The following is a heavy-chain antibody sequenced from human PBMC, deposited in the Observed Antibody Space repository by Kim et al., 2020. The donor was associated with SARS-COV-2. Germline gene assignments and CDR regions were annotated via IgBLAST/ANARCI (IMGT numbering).Heavy chain of an antibody. J-gene: IGHJ6*03. CDR3: ARDYYDRSGYYFYYYYY. CDR1: GFTFSSYA. Sequence: GGSLRLSCAASGFTFSSYAMHWVRQAPGKGLEWVAVISYDGSNKYYADSVKGRFTISRDNSKNTLYLQMNSLRAEDTAVYYCARDYYDRSGYYFYYYYY. CDR2: ISYDGSNK. D-gene: IGHD3-22*01. V-gene: IGHV3-30*04.